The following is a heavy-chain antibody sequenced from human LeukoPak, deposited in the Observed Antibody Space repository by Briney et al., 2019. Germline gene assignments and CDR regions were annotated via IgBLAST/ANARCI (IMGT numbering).Heavy chain of an antibody. J-gene: IGHJ6*03. D-gene: IGHD2-2*01. CDR2: IYYSGST. CDR1: GGSISSYY. V-gene: IGHV4-59*01. CDR3: ARGTAAITYYYYYMDV. Sequence: SSETMSLTCTVSGGSISSYYWSWLRQPPGKGLEWIGYIYYSGSTNYNPSLKSRVTISVDTSKNQFSLKLSSVTAADTAVYYCARGTAAITYYYYYMDVWGKGTTVTVSS.